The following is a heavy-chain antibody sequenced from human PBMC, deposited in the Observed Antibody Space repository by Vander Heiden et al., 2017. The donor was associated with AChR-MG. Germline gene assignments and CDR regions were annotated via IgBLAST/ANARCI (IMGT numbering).Heavy chain of an antibody. CDR1: GSPFSIDG. Sequence: QVQLVESGGGVVQPGRSLRRSRAASGSPFSIDGMHWVRQAPGKGLECVAVIWNDGSNKYYADSVKGRFTISRDNSKNTLYLEMTSLRAEDTAVYDCARAVGPFDYWGQGTLVTVSS. D-gene: IGHD1-26*01. CDR3: ARAVGPFDY. J-gene: IGHJ4*02. CDR2: IWNDGSNK. V-gene: IGHV3-33*01.